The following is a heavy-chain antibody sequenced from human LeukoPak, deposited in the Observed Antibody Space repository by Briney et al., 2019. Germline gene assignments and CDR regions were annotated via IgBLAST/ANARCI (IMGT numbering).Heavy chain of an antibody. V-gene: IGHV3-7*01. J-gene: IGHJ4*02. CDR2: IKQDGSEK. Sequence: PGGSLRLSCAASGFIFSSYWMTWVRQAPGKGLEWVANIKQDGSEKHYMDSVKDRFTISRDNAKNSLYLQMNSLRAEDTAVYYCARVDYWGQGTLVTVSS. CDR1: GFIFSSYW. CDR3: ARVDY.